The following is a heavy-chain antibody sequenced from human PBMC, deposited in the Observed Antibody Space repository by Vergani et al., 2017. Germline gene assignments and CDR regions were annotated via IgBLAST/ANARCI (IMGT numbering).Heavy chain of an antibody. D-gene: IGHD6-6*01. CDR3: AGPLRQLDSYYYGMDV. J-gene: IGHJ6*02. Sequence: EVQLVQSGAEVKKPGESLRISCKGSGYSFTSYWISWVRQMPGKGLEWMGRIDPSDSYTNYSPSFQGHVTISADKSISTAYMQWSSLKASYTAMYYCAGPLRQLDSYYYGMDVWGQGTTVTVSS. CDR2: IDPSDSYT. V-gene: IGHV5-10-1*01. CDR1: GYSFTSYW.